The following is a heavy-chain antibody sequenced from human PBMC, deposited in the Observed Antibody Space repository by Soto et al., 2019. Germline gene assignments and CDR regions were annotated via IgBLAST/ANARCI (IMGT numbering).Heavy chain of an antibody. CDR1: GFSFGSYW. J-gene: IGHJ3*01. V-gene: IGHV3-74*01. Sequence: EAQLVESGGGLVQPGGSLRLSCADSGFSFGSYWMHWVRQGPGKGLVWVARINTDGSSTNYADSVKGRFTISRDNAKNTLDLQMNSLRAEDTAVYYCARSPGGYYIDWGQGTMVTVSS. CDR2: INTDGSST. CDR3: ARSPGGYYID. D-gene: IGHD3-9*01.